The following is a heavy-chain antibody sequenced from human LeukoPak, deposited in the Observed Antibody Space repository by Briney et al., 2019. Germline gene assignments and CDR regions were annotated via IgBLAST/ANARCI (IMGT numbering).Heavy chain of an antibody. Sequence: GGSLRLSCAASGFTFSYYWMHWVRQAPGKEPVWVSRINADGSSTTYADSVKGRFTISRDNAKNTMYLQMNGLRAEDTAVYYCARDHNGRDCWGQGTLVTVS. CDR2: INADGSST. D-gene: IGHD2-8*01. V-gene: IGHV3-74*01. CDR3: ARDHNGRDC. CDR1: GFTFSYYW. J-gene: IGHJ4*02.